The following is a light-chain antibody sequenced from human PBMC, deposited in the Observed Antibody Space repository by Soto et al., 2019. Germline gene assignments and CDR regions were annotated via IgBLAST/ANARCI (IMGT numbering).Light chain of an antibody. CDR2: EVT. J-gene: IGLJ1*01. V-gene: IGLV2-18*02. Sequence: SVMAQPPSVSGSPVHSVTISCTGTSSDVGSYNHVSWYQQSPGTALKLILYEVTDRPSGVPDRFSGSKSGNTASLTITGLQAEDEADYYCSSYTTSRTYVFGTGTRSPS. CDR3: SSYTTSRTYV. CDR1: SSDVGSYNH.